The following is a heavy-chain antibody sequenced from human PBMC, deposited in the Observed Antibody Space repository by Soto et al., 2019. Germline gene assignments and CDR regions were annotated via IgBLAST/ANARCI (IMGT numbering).Heavy chain of an antibody. CDR3: AKDLLHNTLTTCGS. CDR1: GFTFSRDG. Sequence: QVQLVESGGGVVQPGRSLRLSCAASGFTFSRDGMHWVRKAPGKGLEWVAVISYHGNDKYYADSVKGRFTISRDNCKSTMYLQMSSLRAEDTAIYFCAKDLLHNTLTTCGSWGQGTLVTVSS. CDR2: ISYHGNDK. V-gene: IGHV3-30*18. J-gene: IGHJ5*02. D-gene: IGHD4-17*01.